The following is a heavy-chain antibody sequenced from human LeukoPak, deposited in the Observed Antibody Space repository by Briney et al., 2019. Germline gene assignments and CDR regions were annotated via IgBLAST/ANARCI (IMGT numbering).Heavy chain of an antibody. Sequence: ASETLSPTCTVSGGSISSSSYYWGWIRQPPGKGLEWIGSIYYSGSTYYNPSLKSRVTISVDTSKNQFSLKLSSVTAADTAVYYCARQSRYYDSSGYPQGLDYWGQGTLVTVSS. CDR3: ARQSRYYDSSGYPQGLDY. CDR1: GGSISSSSYY. D-gene: IGHD3-22*01. CDR2: IYYSGST. J-gene: IGHJ4*02. V-gene: IGHV4-39*01.